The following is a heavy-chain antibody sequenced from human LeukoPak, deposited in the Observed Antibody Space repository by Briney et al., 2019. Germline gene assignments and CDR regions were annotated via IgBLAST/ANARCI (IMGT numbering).Heavy chain of an antibody. CDR3: ARGHTSDDAFDM. J-gene: IGHJ3*02. Sequence: ASVKVSCRASGGTYSSYAISWVRPAPGQGLERMGGIIPIFGTANYAQKFQGRVTITADESTSTAYMELSSLRSEDTAVYYCARGHTSDDAFDMWGQGTMVTVSS. V-gene: IGHV1-69*13. CDR1: GGTYSSYA. CDR2: IIPIFGTA. D-gene: IGHD3-16*01.